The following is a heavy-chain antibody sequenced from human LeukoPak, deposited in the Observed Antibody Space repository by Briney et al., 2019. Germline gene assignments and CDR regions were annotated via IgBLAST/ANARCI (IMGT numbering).Heavy chain of an antibody. Sequence: SETLSLTCSVSGGSISSYYWSWIRQPPGKGLEWLGYIYYSGSTNYNPSLKSRVTISVDTSKNQFSLKLSSVTAADTAVYYCARGTTTVIYYYDSSGLGSDAFGIWGQWTMVTVSS. CDR3: ARGTTTVIYYYDSSGLGSDAFGI. D-gene: IGHD3-22*01. CDR2: IYYSGST. CDR1: GGSISSYY. V-gene: IGHV4-59*01. J-gene: IGHJ3*02.